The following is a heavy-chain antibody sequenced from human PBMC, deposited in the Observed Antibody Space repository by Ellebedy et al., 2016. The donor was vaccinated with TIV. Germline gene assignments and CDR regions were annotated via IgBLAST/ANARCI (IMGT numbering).Heavy chain of an antibody. Sequence: GESLKISCAVSGLNFSNAWMNWVRQAPGKGLEWVGRIKNKVHGGTIDYAAPVKGRFTISRDDSKNTLYLQMNSLNTEDTAVYYCSTVDLVSTMNYWGQGALVTVSS. D-gene: IGHD5/OR15-5a*01. CDR3: STVDLVSTMNY. J-gene: IGHJ4*02. CDR2: IKNKVHGGTI. CDR1: GLNFSNAW. V-gene: IGHV3-15*07.